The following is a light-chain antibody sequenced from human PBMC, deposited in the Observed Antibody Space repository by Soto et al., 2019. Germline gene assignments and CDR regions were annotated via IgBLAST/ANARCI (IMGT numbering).Light chain of an antibody. CDR2: GTN. CDR3: VAWDDSLNGYV. V-gene: IGLV1-44*01. CDR1: SSNIGSNS. Sequence: QSVLTQPPSASATPGQRVTISCSGSSSNIGSNSVNWYQQLPGTAPKLLIYGTNQRPSGVPDRFSGSKSGTSASLAISGLQSEDEADYYCVAWDDSLNGYVFGTGTKLTVL. J-gene: IGLJ1*01.